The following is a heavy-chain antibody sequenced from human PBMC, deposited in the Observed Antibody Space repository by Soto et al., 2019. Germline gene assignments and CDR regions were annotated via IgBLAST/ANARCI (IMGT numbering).Heavy chain of an antibody. J-gene: IGHJ4*02. Sequence: EVQLVESGGGLVQPGGSLRVSCAASGFTFSSYWMHWVRQAPGKGLVWVSRINSDGSSTSYAESVKGRFTISRDNAKNTLDLQMNSLRAEDTAIYYCARRGAVAGLHYWGQGTLVTVSS. CDR3: ARRGAVAGLHY. CDR2: INSDGSST. D-gene: IGHD6-19*01. CDR1: GFTFSSYW. V-gene: IGHV3-74*01.